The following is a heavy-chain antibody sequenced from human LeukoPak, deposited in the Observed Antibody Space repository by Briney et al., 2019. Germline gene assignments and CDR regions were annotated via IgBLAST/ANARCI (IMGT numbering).Heavy chain of an antibody. CDR1: GGSFSGYY. CDR3: ARGEGWLPSS. V-gene: IGHV4-34*01. Sequence: ETLSLTCAVYGGSFSGYYWSWIRQPPGKGLEWIGEINHSGSTNYNPSLKSRVTISVDTSKNQFSLKLSSVTAADTAVYYCARGEGWLPSSWGQGTLVTVSS. J-gene: IGHJ5*02. CDR2: INHSGST. D-gene: IGHD5-24*01.